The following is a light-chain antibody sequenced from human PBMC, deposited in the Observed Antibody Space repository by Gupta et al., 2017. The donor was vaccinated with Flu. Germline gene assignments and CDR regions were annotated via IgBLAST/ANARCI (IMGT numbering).Light chain of an antibody. CDR3: CSYAGDSAFYV. V-gene: IGLV2-23*01. CDR1: SSDVGIYDP. Sequence: LSQPASVSGSPGQSIALSCTGTSSDVGIYDPVSWYQQHPGKAPKLIIYEEDKRPSGVSTRFSGSKSGNTASLTISGLQAEDEADYHCCSYAGDSAFYVFGTGTKVTVL. CDR2: EED. J-gene: IGLJ1*01.